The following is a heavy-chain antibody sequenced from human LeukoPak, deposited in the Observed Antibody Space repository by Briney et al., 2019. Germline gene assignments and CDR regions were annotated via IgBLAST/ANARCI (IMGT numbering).Heavy chain of an antibody. CDR3: ASSRGIAVVDY. Sequence: SETLSLTCTVSGGSISSYYWSWIRQPPGKGLEWIGYIYYSGSTNYNPSLKSRVTISVDTSKNQFSLKLSSVTAADTAVYYCASSRGIAVVDYWGQGTLVTVSS. V-gene: IGHV4-59*01. J-gene: IGHJ4*02. CDR1: GGSISSYY. D-gene: IGHD6-19*01. CDR2: IYYSGST.